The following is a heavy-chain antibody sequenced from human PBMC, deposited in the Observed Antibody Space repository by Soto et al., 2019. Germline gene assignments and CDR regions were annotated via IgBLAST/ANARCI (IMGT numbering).Heavy chain of an antibody. V-gene: IGHV3-23*01. CDR2: INSDGAT. CDR3: ASRPRGSVAGTLDS. CDR1: GFTFSDYA. Sequence: GGSLRLSCAASGFTFSDYAMSWVRQAPGKGLEWVSVINSDGATYYADSVQGRFSISRDNSKSTLCLQMNSLSVEDTAIYYCASRPRGSVAGTLDSWGQGSLVTVS. D-gene: IGHD6-19*01. J-gene: IGHJ5*01.